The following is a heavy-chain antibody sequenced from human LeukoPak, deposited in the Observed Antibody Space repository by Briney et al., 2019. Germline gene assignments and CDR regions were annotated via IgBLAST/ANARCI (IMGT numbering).Heavy chain of an antibody. Sequence: GRSLRLSCAASGFTFSSYGMHWVRQAPGKGLEWVAFIRYDGSNKYYADSVKGRFTISRDNSKNTLYLQMNSLRAEDTAVYYCAKDSGILLWFGETPGGQGTLVTVSS. CDR1: GFTFSSYG. CDR2: IRYDGSNK. D-gene: IGHD3-10*01. CDR3: AKDSGILLWFGETP. V-gene: IGHV3-30*02. J-gene: IGHJ5*02.